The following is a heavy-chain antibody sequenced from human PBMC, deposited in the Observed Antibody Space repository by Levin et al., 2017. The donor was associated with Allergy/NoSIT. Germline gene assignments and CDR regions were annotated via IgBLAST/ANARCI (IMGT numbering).Heavy chain of an antibody. V-gene: IGHV4-61*01. J-gene: IGHJ6*02. Sequence: GSLRLSCSVSGGSVSSGTYYWSWIRRPPGKGLEWIGYINYRGVTKYNPSLKSRVTISVDTSKNEFSLKGTSVTAADTDVYYCARNRIIVSGGNDYYYGMDVWGQGTTVTVSS. CDR2: INYRGVT. CDR1: GGSVSSGTYY. CDR3: ARNRIIVSGGNDYYYGMDV. D-gene: IGHD5/OR15-5a*01.